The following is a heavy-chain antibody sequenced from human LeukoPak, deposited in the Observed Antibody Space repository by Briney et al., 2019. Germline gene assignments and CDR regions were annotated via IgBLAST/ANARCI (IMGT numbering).Heavy chain of an antibody. CDR2: INHSGST. J-gene: IGHJ3*02. CDR1: GGSFSGYY. V-gene: IGHV4-34*01. Sequence: SETLSLTCAVYGGSFSGYYWSWIRQPPGKGLEWIGEINHSGSTNYNPSLKSRVTISVDTSKNQFSLKLSSVTAADTAVYYCAREDGNYVDAFDIWGQGTMVTVSS. CDR3: AREDGNYVDAFDI. D-gene: IGHD4-17*01.